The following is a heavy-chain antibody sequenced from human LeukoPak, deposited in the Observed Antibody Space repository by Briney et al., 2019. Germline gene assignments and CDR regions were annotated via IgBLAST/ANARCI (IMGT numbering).Heavy chain of an antibody. CDR1: GFTFSSYA. Sequence: LAGGSLRLSCAASGFTFSSYAMSWVRQAPGKGLEWVSAISGSGGSTCYADSVKGRFTISRDNSKNTLYLQMNSLRAEDTAVYYCATSVAGTWIFDYWGQGTLVTVSS. CDR2: ISGSGGST. V-gene: IGHV3-23*01. CDR3: ATSVAGTWIFDY. J-gene: IGHJ4*02. D-gene: IGHD6-19*01.